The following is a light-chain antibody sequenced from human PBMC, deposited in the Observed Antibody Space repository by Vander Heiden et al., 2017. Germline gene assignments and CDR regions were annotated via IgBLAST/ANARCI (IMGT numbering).Light chain of an antibody. CDR2: ETS. CDR3: QQDDSAPIT. J-gene: IGKJ5*01. V-gene: IGKV4-1*01. Sequence: DVVMSQSPDSLAVSLGERATINCKSSHTILYSASSKNSLAWFQQRPGQPPNLLIYETSTRESGVPDRFSGSGSGTDFTLTISSLQAEDVAVYYCQQDDSAPITFGQGTLMEIK. CDR1: HTILYSASSKNS.